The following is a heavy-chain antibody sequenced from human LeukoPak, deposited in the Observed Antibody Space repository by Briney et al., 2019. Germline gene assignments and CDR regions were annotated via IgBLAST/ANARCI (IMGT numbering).Heavy chain of an antibody. D-gene: IGHD3-10*01. J-gene: IGHJ5*02. CDR1: GGTFSSYA. CDR3: ARGTMVRGVPNWFDP. CDR2: IIPIFGTA. Sequence: SVNVSCKASGGTFSSYAISWVRQAPGQGLEWMGGIIPIFGTANYAQKFQGRVTITADESTSTAYMELSSLRSEDTAVYYCARGTMVRGVPNWFDPWGQGTLVTVSS. V-gene: IGHV1-69*13.